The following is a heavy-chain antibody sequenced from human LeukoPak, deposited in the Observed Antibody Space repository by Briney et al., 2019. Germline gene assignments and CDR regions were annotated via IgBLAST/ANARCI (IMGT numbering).Heavy chain of an antibody. CDR1: GFTFSSYE. V-gene: IGHV3-48*03. J-gene: IGHJ4*02. D-gene: IGHD5-18*01. CDR2: ISSSGSTI. CDR3: ARSRYRTIFDY. Sequence: TGGSLRLSCAASGFTFSSYEMNWVRQAPGKGLEWVSYISSSGSTIYYADSVKGRFTISRDNAKNSLYLQMNSLRAEDTAVYYCARSRYRTIFDYWGQGTLVTVSS.